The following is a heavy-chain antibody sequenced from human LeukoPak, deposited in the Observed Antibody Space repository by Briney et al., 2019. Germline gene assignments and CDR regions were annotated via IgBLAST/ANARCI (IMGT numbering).Heavy chain of an antibody. V-gene: IGHV3-21*01. Sequence: PGGSLRLSCAASGFTFSSYSMNWVRQAPGKGLEWVSSISSSSSYIYYADSVKGRFTISRDNAKNSLYLQMNSLRAEDTAVYYCARDPIRYFDWFDFWGQGTLVTVSS. CDR1: GFTFSSYS. D-gene: IGHD3-9*01. CDR3: ARDPIRYFDWFDF. CDR2: ISSSSSYI. J-gene: IGHJ4*02.